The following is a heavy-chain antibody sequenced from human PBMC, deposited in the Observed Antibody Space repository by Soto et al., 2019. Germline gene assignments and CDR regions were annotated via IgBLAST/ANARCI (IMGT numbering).Heavy chain of an antibody. CDR2: IKQDGSEK. V-gene: IGHV3-7*01. Sequence: PVGSLRLSCAASGFTFSSYWMSWVRQAPGKGLEWVANIKQDGSEKYYVDSVKGRFTISRDNAKNSLYLQMNSLRAEDTAVYYCARSFGVVIMLYYYYYMDVWGKGTTVTVSS. CDR3: ARSFGVVIMLYYYYYMDV. J-gene: IGHJ6*03. CDR1: GFTFSSYW. D-gene: IGHD3-3*01.